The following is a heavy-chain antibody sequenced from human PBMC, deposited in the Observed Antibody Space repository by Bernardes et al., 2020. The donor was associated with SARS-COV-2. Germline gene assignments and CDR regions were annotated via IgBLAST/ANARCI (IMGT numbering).Heavy chain of an antibody. CDR2: IYNSWTT. J-gene: IGHJ4*02. Sequence: SDTLSLSCTVSGGSISSYYWSWIRQPAGSGLEWIGRIYNSWTTNYNPSLKSRVTMSVDTSKNQFSLKLTSVTAADTAVYFCARARSGSYFDYWGQGTLVTVSS. V-gene: IGHV4-4*07. CDR3: ARARSGSYFDY. CDR1: GGSISSYY. D-gene: IGHD3-10*01.